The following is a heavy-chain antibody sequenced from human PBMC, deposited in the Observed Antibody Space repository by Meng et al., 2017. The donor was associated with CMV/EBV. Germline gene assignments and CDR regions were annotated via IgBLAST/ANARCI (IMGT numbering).Heavy chain of an antibody. CDR3: ARAPIVVVPAAVPYYYYGMDV. Sequence: SVKVSCKASGGTFSSYAISWVRQATGQGLEWMGGIIPIFGTANYAQKFQGRVTITTDESTSTAYMELSSLRSEDTAVYYCARAPIVVVPAAVPYYYYGMDVWGQGTTVTVSS. CDR2: IIPIFGTA. V-gene: IGHV1-69*05. J-gene: IGHJ6*02. CDR1: GGTFSSYA. D-gene: IGHD2-2*01.